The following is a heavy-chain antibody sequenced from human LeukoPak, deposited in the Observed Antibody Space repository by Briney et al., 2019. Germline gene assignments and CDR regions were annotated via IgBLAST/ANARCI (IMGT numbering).Heavy chain of an antibody. CDR2: IYPGNSDT. CDR1: GYGFSNYW. D-gene: IGHD6-19*01. V-gene: IGHV5-51*01. CDR3: ARPGSSGVADYFDY. J-gene: IGHJ4*02. Sequence: GESLKISCKGSGYGFSNYWIGWARQMPGKGLEWMGLIYPGNSDTRYSPSFQGQVTISADKSISTAYLQWSSLKASDTAMYYCARPGSSGVADYFDYWGQGSLVTVSS.